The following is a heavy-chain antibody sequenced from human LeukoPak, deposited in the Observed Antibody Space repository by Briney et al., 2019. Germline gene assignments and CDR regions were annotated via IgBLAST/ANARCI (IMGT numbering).Heavy chain of an antibody. Sequence: AGGFLRLSCAASGFTFSSYHMNWVRQAPGKGLEWLSYIHSTSGSIHYADSVKGRFTISRDNAKNSLYLQMNSLRAEDTAVYYCSRVVQDVTGADYWGQGTLVIVSS. CDR3: SRVVQDVTGADY. CDR1: GFTFSSYH. J-gene: IGHJ4*02. D-gene: IGHD3-9*01. V-gene: IGHV3-48*01. CDR2: IHSTSGSI.